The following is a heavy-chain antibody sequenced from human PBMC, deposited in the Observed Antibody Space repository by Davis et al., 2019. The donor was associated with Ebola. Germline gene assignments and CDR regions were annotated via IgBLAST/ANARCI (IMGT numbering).Heavy chain of an antibody. J-gene: IGHJ6*03. Sequence: PSETLSLTCTVSGGSISSHYWSWIRQPPGKGLEWIGYIYYSGSTNYNPSLKSRVTISVDTSKNQFSLKLSSVTAADTAVYYCARGWYYYYYMDVWGKGTTVTVSS. CDR2: IYYSGST. CDR3: ARGWYYYYYMDV. D-gene: IGHD5-24*01. V-gene: IGHV4-59*11. CDR1: GGSISSHY.